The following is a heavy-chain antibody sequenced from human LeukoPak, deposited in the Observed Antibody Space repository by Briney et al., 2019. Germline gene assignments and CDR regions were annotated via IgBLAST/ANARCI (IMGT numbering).Heavy chain of an antibody. V-gene: IGHV3-23*01. CDR3: AKKFGSQGGSYHQVDY. Sequence: QPGGSLRLSCAAPGFTFSSYAMSWVRQAPGKGLEWVSAISGSGGSTYYADSVKGRFTISRDNSKNTLYLQMNSLRAEDTAVYYCAKKFGSQGGSYHQVDYWGQGTLVTVSS. D-gene: IGHD1-26*01. J-gene: IGHJ4*02. CDR1: GFTFSSYA. CDR2: ISGSGGST.